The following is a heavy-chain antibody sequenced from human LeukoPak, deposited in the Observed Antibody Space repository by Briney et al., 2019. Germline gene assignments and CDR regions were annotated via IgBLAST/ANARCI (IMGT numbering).Heavy chain of an antibody. CDR1: GFTFSRYE. Sequence: GGSLRLSCAVSGFTFSRYEMSWVRQAPGKGLEWVSYISSSGSTIYSADSVKGRFTISRDNAKNSLYLQMNSLRAEDTAVYYCARDGSGWYDYWGQGILVTVSS. D-gene: IGHD6-19*01. CDR3: ARDGSGWYDY. V-gene: IGHV3-48*03. J-gene: IGHJ4*02. CDR2: ISSSGSTI.